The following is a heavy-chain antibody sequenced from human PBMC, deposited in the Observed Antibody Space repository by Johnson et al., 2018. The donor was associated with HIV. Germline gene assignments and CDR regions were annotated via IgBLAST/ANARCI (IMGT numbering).Heavy chain of an antibody. CDR2: INWNGGST. D-gene: IGHD6-13*01. Sequence: EVRLVESGGGLVKPGGSLRLSCAASGFTFDDYGMSWVRQAPGKGLEWVSAINWNGGSTGYADSVKGRFTISRDNAKNSLYLQMNSLRAEDTALYYCARDWAAVGRVGGMDAFDIWGQGTMVTVSS. V-gene: IGHV3-20*04. J-gene: IGHJ3*02. CDR3: ARDWAAVGRVGGMDAFDI. CDR1: GFTFDDYG.